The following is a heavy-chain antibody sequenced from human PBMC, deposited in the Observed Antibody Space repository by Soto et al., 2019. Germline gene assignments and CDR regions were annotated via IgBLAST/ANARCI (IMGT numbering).Heavy chain of an antibody. CDR3: ARDRRTQIAARRGDWFDP. CDR2: IIPILGIA. D-gene: IGHD6-6*01. V-gene: IGHV1-69*08. Sequence: QVQLVQSGAEVKKPGSSVKVSCKASGGTFSSYTISWVRQAPGQGLEWMGRIIPILGIANYAQKFQGRVTITADKSTSTAYMELSSLRSEDTAVYYSARDRRTQIAARRGDWFDPWGQGTLVTVSS. CDR1: GGTFSSYT. J-gene: IGHJ5*02.